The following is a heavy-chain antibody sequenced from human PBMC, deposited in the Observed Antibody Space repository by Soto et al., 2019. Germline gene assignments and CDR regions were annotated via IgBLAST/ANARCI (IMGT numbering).Heavy chain of an antibody. V-gene: IGHV4-31*03. CDR2: IYYSGST. J-gene: IGHJ4*02. CDR3: ARGVTMVRGVIHPPYFDY. Sequence: QVQLQESGPGLVKPSQTLSLTCTVSGGSISSGGYYWSWIRQHPGKGLEWIGYIYYSGSTYYNPSRKSRVPRAVATSKTQFSRKLSSVPAADTAVYYCARGVTMVRGVIHPPYFDYWGQGTLVTVSS. CDR1: GGSISSGGYY. D-gene: IGHD3-10*01.